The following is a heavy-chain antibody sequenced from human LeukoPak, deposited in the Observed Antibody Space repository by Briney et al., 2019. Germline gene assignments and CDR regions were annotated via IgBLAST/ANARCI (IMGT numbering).Heavy chain of an antibody. V-gene: IGHV4-34*01. CDR2: VYHSGST. CDR1: GGSFSGYY. J-gene: IGHJ4*02. D-gene: IGHD6-19*01. Sequence: PSETLSLTCAVYGGSFSGYYWSWIRQPPGKGLEWIGEVYHSGSTNYNPSLKSRVTISVDTSKNQFSLKLSSVTAADTAVYYCARRGIAVALTGPASDYWGQGTLVTVSS. CDR3: ARRGIAVALTGPASDY.